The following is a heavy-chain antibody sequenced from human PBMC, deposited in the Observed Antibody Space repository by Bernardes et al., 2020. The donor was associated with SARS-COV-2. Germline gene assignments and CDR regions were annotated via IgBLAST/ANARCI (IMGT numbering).Heavy chain of an antibody. CDR3: ARYFSFGNTWYYFDY. D-gene: IGHD6-13*01. V-gene: IGHV1-2*02. CDR1: GYTFTDNS. J-gene: IGHJ4*02. CDR2: INPKTGGT. Sequence: ASVKVSCKASGYTFTDNSVHWVRQAPGQGLEWMGWINPKTGGTHYPQNFQGRFTITTDTSINTVYVELNSLTSDDTAVYYCARYFSFGNTWYYFDYWGQGTLVTVSS.